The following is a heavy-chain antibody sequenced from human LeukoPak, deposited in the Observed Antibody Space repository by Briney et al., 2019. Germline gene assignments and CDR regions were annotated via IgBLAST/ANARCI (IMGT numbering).Heavy chain of an antibody. CDR2: INHSGST. CDR1: GGSFSGYY. Sequence: PSETLSLTCAVYGGSFSGYYWSWIRQPPGKGLEWIGEINHSGSTNYNPSLKSRVTISVDTSKNQFSLKLSSVTAADTAVYYCASPRIRDSSGYYLDCWGQGTLVTVSS. V-gene: IGHV4-34*01. D-gene: IGHD3-22*01. J-gene: IGHJ4*02. CDR3: ASPRIRDSSGYYLDC.